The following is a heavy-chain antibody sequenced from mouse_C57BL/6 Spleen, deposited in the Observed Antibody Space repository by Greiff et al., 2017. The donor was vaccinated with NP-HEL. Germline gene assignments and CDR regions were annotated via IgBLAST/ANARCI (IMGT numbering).Heavy chain of an antibody. V-gene: IGHV5-17*01. D-gene: IGHD1-1*01. J-gene: IGHJ2*01. Sequence: EVQGVESGGGLVKPGGSLKLSCAASGFTFSDYGMHWVRQAPEKGLEWVAYISSGSSTIYYADTVKGRFTISRDNAKNTLFLQMTSLRSEDTAMYYCAREEYYGSSYDYFDYWGQGTTLTVSS. CDR1: GFTFSDYG. CDR2: ISSGSSTI. CDR3: AREEYYGSSYDYFDY.